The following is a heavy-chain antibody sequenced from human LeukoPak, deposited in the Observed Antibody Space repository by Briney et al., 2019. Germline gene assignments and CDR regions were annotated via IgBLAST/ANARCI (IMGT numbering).Heavy chain of an antibody. J-gene: IGHJ3*02. CDR3: AKDMGYSGSYAYPDAFDI. V-gene: IGHV3-23*01. D-gene: IGHD1-26*01. CDR1: GFTFRAYA. Sequence: PGGSLRLSCAASGFTFRAYAMSWVRQAPGKGLEWVSVISGSGGSTYYADSVKGRFTISRDNSKNTVYLQMSSLRAEDTAVYYCAKDMGYSGSYAYPDAFDIWGQGTMVTVSS. CDR2: ISGSGGST.